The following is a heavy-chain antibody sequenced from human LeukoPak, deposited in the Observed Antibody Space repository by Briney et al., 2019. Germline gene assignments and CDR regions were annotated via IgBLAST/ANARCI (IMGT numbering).Heavy chain of an antibody. CDR1: GGTFSTSA. CDR2: IIPFFATA. CDR3: ARAHSSGWYFFDY. Sequence: SVKVSCKASGGTFSTSAFSWVRQAPGQGLGWMGGIIPFFATANYAQKFQGRVSITTDASTSTAYMEVSSLRFEDAAVYYCARAHSSGWYFFDYWGQGTLVTVSS. V-gene: IGHV1-69*05. J-gene: IGHJ4*02. D-gene: IGHD6-19*01.